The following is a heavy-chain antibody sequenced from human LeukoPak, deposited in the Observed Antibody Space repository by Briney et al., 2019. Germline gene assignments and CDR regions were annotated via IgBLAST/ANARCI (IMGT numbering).Heavy chain of an antibody. D-gene: IGHD2-15*01. Sequence: GGSLRLSCAASGFTFSSYGMHWVRQAPGKGLEWVAVISYDGSNKYYADSVKGRFTISRDNSKNTLYLQMNSLRAEDTAVYYCAKSGVGYCSGGSCHPGYYFDYWGQGTLVTVSS. CDR1: GFTFSSYG. CDR3: AKSGVGYCSGGSCHPGYYFDY. V-gene: IGHV3-30*18. CDR2: ISYDGSNK. J-gene: IGHJ4*02.